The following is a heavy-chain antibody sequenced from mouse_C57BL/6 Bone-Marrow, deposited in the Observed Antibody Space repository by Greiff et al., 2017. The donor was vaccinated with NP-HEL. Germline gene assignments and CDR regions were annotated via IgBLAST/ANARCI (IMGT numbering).Heavy chain of an antibody. CDR1: GFTFSSYA. V-gene: IGHV5-9-1*02. D-gene: IGHD1-1*01. Sequence: EVMLVESGEGLVKPGGSLKLSCAASGFTFSSYAMSWVRQTPEKRLEWVAYISSGGDYIYYADTVKGRFTISRDNARNTLYLQMSSLKSENTAMYYCTRDYNNPYYYGSSSFAYWGKGTLVTVSA. CDR2: ISSGGDYI. CDR3: TRDYNNPYYYGSSSFAY. J-gene: IGHJ3*01.